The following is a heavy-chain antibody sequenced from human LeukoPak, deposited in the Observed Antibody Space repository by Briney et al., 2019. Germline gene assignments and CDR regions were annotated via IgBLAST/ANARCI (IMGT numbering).Heavy chain of an antibody. D-gene: IGHD3-22*01. CDR1: GCTFTSYG. CDR2: ISAYNGNT. CDR3: ARDASGYYDSSGYLY. V-gene: IGHV1-18*01. J-gene: IGHJ4*02. Sequence: ASVKVSCKASGCTFTSYGISWVRQAPGQGLEWMGWISAYNGNTNYAQKLQGRVTMTTDTSTSTAYMELRSLRSDDTAVYFCARDASGYYDSSGYLYWGQGTLVTVSS.